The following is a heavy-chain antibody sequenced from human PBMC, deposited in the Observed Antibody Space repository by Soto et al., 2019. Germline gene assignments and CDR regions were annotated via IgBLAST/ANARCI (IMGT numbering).Heavy chain of an antibody. CDR2: IYHSGST. V-gene: IGHV4-38-2*02. CDR1: GYSISSGYY. J-gene: IGHJ5*02. CDR3: ARAISSGWYNWFDP. Sequence: SETLSLTCTVSGYSISSGYYWGWIRQPPGKGLEWIGSIYHSGSTYYNPSLKSRVTISVDTSKNQFSLKLSSVTAADTAVYYCARAISSGWYNWFDPWGQGTLVTVSS. D-gene: IGHD6-19*01.